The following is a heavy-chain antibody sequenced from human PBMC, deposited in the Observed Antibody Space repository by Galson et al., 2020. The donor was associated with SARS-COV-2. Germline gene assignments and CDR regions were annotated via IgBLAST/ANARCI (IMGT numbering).Heavy chain of an antibody. J-gene: IGHJ3*02. CDR2: INHRGST. D-gene: IGHD6-13*01. CDR3: ARASSSWYSDALDI. V-gene: IGHV4-34*01. Sequence: SETLSLTCAVYGGSFRNYYWTWIRQSPEKGLEWLGEINHRGSTNYNPSLKSRVAMSVDTSKNQFSLKLSSVTAADTAVYYCARASSSWYSDALDIWRQGTMVTVSS. CDR1: GGSFRNYY.